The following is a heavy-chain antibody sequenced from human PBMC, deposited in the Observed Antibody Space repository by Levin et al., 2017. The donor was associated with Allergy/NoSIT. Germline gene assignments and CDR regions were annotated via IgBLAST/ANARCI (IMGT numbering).Heavy chain of an antibody. CDR3: ATVEPRRGDYGTEGFDY. D-gene: IGHD4-17*01. CDR1: GYTLTELS. Sequence: GASVKVSCKVSGYTLTELSMHWVRQAPGKGLEWMGGFDPEDGETIYAQKFQGRVTMTEDTSTDTAYMELSSLRSEDTAVYYCATVEPRRGDYGTEGFDYWGQGTLVTVSS. CDR2: FDPEDGET. J-gene: IGHJ4*02. V-gene: IGHV1-24*01.